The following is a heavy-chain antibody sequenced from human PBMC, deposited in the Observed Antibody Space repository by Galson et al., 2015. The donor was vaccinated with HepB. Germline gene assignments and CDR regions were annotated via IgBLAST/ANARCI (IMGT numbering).Heavy chain of an antibody. CDR1: GFTFSRYG. CDR3: ARDNQTGDAFMDY. CDR2: ISHAGSKE. V-gene: IGHV3-33*01. Sequence: SLILSCEASGFTFSRYGIQWVRQAPGNALEWVAVISHAGSKEAYADSVKGGFVLSRDNFEDTVNLQMNSLTVEDTALYYCARDNQTGDAFMDYWGQGTLVTVSS. D-gene: IGHD7-27*01. J-gene: IGHJ4*02.